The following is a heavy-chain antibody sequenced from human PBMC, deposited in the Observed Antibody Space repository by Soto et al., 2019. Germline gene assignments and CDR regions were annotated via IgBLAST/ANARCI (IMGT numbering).Heavy chain of an antibody. Sequence: QVQLVQSGAEVKKPGSSVKVSCKPSGGSFSSYSINWVRRAPGQGLEWMGTIIPTREVVFYAQTFNGRVTITADKSTSTAYLDLSRLTSDDTAVYFCASPAPGQCSGGGCYLLHIWGQGTQVTVSS. CDR1: GGSFSSYS. D-gene: IGHD2-15*01. J-gene: IGHJ4*02. V-gene: IGHV1-69*02. CDR2: IIPTREVV. CDR3: ASPAPGQCSGGGCYLLHI.